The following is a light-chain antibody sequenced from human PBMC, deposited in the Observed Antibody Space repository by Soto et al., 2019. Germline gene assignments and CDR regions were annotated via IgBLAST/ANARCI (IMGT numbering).Light chain of an antibody. Sequence: DIQMTQSPSTLSASVGDRVTITCRASQNIYSWLAWNQQKPGKAPKLLLYKASNLESGVPSRFSGSGSGTEFTLTISSLQRDDFATYYCQQYNSFPWTFGQGTKVEIK. CDR1: QNIYSW. CDR2: KAS. J-gene: IGKJ1*01. CDR3: QQYNSFPWT. V-gene: IGKV1-5*03.